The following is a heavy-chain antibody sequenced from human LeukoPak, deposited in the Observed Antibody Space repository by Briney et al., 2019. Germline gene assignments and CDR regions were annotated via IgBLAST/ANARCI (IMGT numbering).Heavy chain of an antibody. Sequence: PSETLSLTCAVYGGSFSGYYWSWIRQPPGKGLEWIGEINHSGSTNYNPSLESRVTISVDTSKNQFSLKLSSVTAADTAVYYCARPHHGMDVWGQGTTVTVSS. CDR1: GGSFSGYY. CDR3: ARPHHGMDV. V-gene: IGHV4-34*01. CDR2: INHSGST. J-gene: IGHJ6*02.